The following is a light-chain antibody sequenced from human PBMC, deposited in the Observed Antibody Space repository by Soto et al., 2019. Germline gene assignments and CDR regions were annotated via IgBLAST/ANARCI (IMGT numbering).Light chain of an antibody. CDR3: CSSAGTNSFVL. CDR1: SSDIGGYNS. Sequence: QSVLTQPPSASGSPGQSVTISCTGTSSDIGGYNSVSWYQQHPGKAPKLLIYEVNKRPLGVPERFSGSKSGNTASLTVSGLPADDAAGYYSCSSAGTNSFVLFGGGTKLTVL. V-gene: IGLV2-8*01. J-gene: IGLJ3*02. CDR2: EVN.